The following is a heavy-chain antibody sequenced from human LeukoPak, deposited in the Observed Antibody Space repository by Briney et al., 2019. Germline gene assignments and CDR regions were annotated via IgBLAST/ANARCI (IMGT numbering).Heavy chain of an antibody. Sequence: VGSLRLSCAASGFTFSSYGTHWGPAAPHERLERGAFKRYDGSNKYYADSARGRFTISKDNAKNSLYLQMNSLRAEDTAVYYCARGGYSSSSREDYWGQGTLVTVSS. D-gene: IGHD6-13*01. J-gene: IGHJ4*02. V-gene: IGHV3-30*02. CDR2: KRYDGSNK. CDR1: GFTFSSYG. CDR3: ARGGYSSSSREDY.